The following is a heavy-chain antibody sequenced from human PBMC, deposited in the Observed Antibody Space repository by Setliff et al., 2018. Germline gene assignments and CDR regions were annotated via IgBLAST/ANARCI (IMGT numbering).Heavy chain of an antibody. D-gene: IGHD3-10*01. CDR2: ISAYNDNK. CDR1: GYRFTSYG. CDR3: ARVVYYASGSSLSYGMDV. V-gene: IGHV1-18*01. J-gene: IGHJ6*02. Sequence: ASVKVSCKASGYRFTSYGISWVRQAPGQGLEWMGWISAYNDNKNYAQKFQGGVTMTTDTSTNTVFMELRSLRSDDTAMFYCARVVYYASGSSLSYGMDVWGQGTAVTVSS.